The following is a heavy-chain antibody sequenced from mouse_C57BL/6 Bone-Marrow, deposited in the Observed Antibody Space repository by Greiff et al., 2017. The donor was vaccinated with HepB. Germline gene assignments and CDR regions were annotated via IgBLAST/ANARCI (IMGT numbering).Heavy chain of an antibody. D-gene: IGHD1-1*01. J-gene: IGHJ1*03. CDR3: ARDDITTGGYFDV. Sequence: EVKVVESGGGLVQSGRSLRLSCATSGFTFSDFYMEWVRQAPGKGLEWIAASRNKANDYTTEYSASVKGRFIVSRDTSQSILYLQMNALRAEDTAIYYCARDDITTGGYFDVWGTGTTVTVSS. V-gene: IGHV7-1*01. CDR1: GFTFSDFY. CDR2: SRNKANDYTT.